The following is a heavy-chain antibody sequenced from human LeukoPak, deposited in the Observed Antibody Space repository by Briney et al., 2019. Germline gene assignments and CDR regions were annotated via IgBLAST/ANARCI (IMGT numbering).Heavy chain of an antibody. CDR2: INHSGST. J-gene: IGHJ4*02. V-gene: IGHV4-34*01. CDR3: ARTRYTLDY. Sequence: SETLSLTCAVYGGSFSGYYWSWICQPPGKGLEWIGEINHSGSTNYNPSLKSRVTISVDTSKNQFSLKLSSVTAADTAVYYCARTRYTLDYWGQGTLVTVSS. D-gene: IGHD2-2*02. CDR1: GGSFSGYY.